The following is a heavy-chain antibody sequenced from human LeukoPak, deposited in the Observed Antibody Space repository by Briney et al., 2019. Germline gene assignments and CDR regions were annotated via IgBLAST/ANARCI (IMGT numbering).Heavy chain of an antibody. J-gene: IGHJ4*02. CDR1: GYTFTSYC. CDR2: INPSGGST. Sequence: ASVKVSCKASGYTFTSYCMHWVRQAPGQGLEWMAIINPSGGSTNYAQKFQGRVTMTRDTSTSTVYMELSSLRSEDTAVYYCARDPRPSYDSSDYYYPGDYWGQGTLVTVSS. CDR3: ARDPRPSYDSSDYYYPGDY. D-gene: IGHD3-22*01. V-gene: IGHV1-46*01.